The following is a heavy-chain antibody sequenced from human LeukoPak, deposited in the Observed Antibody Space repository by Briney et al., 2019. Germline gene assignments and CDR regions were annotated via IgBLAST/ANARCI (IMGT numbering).Heavy chain of an antibody. V-gene: IGHV3-74*01. CDR1: GFSFSSYW. Sequence: PGGSLRLSCAASGFSFSSYWMHWVRLVPGKGLLWLSHIDEDGYEKHYADSARGRFTISRDNARNTLYLQMNSLRPEDTGVYYCARDWASSSYGSWDGHFMNVWGKGTTVTVS. J-gene: IGHJ6*03. D-gene: IGHD6-6*01. CDR2: IDEDGYEK. CDR3: ARDWASSSYGSWDGHFMNV.